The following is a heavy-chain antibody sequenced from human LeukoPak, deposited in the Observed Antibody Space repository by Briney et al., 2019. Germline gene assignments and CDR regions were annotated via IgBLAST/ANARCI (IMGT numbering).Heavy chain of an antibody. Sequence: AGSLRLSCAASGFTFGSYWMSWVRQAPGKGLEWVANINQDGSEKYYVDSVKGRFTISRDNAKNSLYLQMNSLRAEDTAVYYCARGPGAANDYWGQGTLVTVSS. CDR2: INQDGSEK. J-gene: IGHJ4*02. CDR1: GFTFGSYW. D-gene: IGHD6-25*01. V-gene: IGHV3-7*01. CDR3: ARGPGAANDY.